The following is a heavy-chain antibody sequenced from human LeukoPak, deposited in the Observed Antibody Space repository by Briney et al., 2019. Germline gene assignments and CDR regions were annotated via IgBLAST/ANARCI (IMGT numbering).Heavy chain of an antibody. V-gene: IGHV3-53*01. D-gene: IGHD5-24*01. J-gene: IGHJ3*02. CDR3: ARGRDDYVFDI. CDR1: GFIVSNYY. Sequence: GGSLRLSCAAAGFIVSNYYMNWVHQAPGKGLEWVSVIYSGGTTHHADSVRGRFTFSRDNSKNTVYLQMNGLRADDTAVYHCARGRDDYVFDIWGQGTMVTVSS. CDR2: IYSGGTT.